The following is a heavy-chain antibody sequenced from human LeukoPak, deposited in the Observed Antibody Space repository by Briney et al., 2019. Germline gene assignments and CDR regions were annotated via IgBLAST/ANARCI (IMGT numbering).Heavy chain of an antibody. CDR2: ISYDGSKR. CDR3: ARGPRFYYYYMDV. V-gene: IGHV3-30*03. Sequence: PGGSLRLSCVTSGFTFNSYGFYWVRQAPGKGLEWVAVISYDGSKRYYADSVKGRFTISRDNAKNSLYLQMNSLRAEDTALYYCARGPRFYYYYMDVWGKGTTVTVSS. CDR1: GFTFNSYG. J-gene: IGHJ6*03.